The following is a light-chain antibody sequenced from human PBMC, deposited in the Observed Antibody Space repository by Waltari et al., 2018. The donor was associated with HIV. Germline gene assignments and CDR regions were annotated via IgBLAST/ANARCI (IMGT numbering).Light chain of an antibody. Sequence: EIVLTQSPATLSLSPGERATLSCRASQSVRRYLAWYQQNPGQAPRLLIFESSNRATGTPARVSGSGSGTDFTLTISNLEPDDFAVYFCQHRANWPELAFGGGTTV. CDR3: QHRANWPELA. J-gene: IGKJ4*01. CDR1: QSVRRY. V-gene: IGKV3-11*01. CDR2: ESS.